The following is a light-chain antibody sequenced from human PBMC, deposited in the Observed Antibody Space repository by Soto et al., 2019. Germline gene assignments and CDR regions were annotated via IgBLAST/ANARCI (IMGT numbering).Light chain of an antibody. V-gene: IGKV1-39*01. Sequence: IQMTQSPSSLSASVGDRVTITCRAIQSISSHLNWYQQKPGTTHKILIYVESSLQSGVPSRFTGSGSGTDFTLTISSLQPEDFASYYCQQSDSTPYTCGQGTKLEIK. CDR2: VES. CDR1: QSISSH. CDR3: QQSDSTPYT. J-gene: IGKJ2*01.